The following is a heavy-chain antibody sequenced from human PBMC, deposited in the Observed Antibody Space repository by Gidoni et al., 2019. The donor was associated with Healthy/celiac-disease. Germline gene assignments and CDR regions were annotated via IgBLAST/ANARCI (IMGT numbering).Heavy chain of an antibody. CDR2: VDTEDGET. J-gene: IGHJ4*02. Sequence: QVQLVQSGAEVTKPGASVKVSCKVSGYPLTELSMHWVRQAPGKGLEWMGGVDTEDGETIYAQKFQGRVTMTEDTSTDTAYMELSSLRSEDTAVYYCATARYSYGPFDYWGQGTLVTVSS. CDR1: GYPLTELS. V-gene: IGHV1-24*01. D-gene: IGHD5-18*01. CDR3: ATARYSYGPFDY.